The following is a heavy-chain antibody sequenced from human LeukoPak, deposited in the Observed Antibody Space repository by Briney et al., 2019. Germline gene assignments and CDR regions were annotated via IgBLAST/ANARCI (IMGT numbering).Heavy chain of an antibody. CDR3: ARDHYGGNGY. D-gene: IGHD4-23*01. J-gene: IGHJ4*02. V-gene: IGHV3-7*01. Sequence: GGSLRLSCAASGFKFGDFWMAWVRQTPGKGLEWVADIKEDGSEKYYGDSVKGRFTISRDNNKNSLYLQMNSLRAEDTAVYYCARDHYGGNGYWGQGTLVTVSS. CDR1: GFKFGDFW. CDR2: IKEDGSEK.